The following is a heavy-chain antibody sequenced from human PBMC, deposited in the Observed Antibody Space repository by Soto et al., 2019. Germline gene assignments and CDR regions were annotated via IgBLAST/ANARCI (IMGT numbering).Heavy chain of an antibody. CDR2: ISGSVVST. J-gene: IGHJ6*03. Sequence: EVQLLESGGGLVQPGGSLRLSCAASGFSFSSYAMNWVRQAPGKGLEWVSTISGSVVSTDYAGSVKGRFTISRDNSRNTLYLQMNSLSAEDTAVYYCAKDRGSGSNFYYYYMDVWGKGTTVTVSS. D-gene: IGHD3-10*01. CDR3: AKDRGSGSNFYYYYMDV. CDR1: GFSFSSYA. V-gene: IGHV3-23*01.